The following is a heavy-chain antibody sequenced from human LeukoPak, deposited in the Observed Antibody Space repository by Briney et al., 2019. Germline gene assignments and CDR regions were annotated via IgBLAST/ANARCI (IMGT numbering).Heavy chain of an antibody. CDR1: GAHIGSFY. CDR2: AHSSGSR. J-gene: IGHJ4*02. D-gene: IGHD3-10*01. CDR3: AREAVDYGSGSLDY. Sequence: SETLSLICTVSGAHIGSFYWSWIRQPAGKGLEWIGRAHSSGSRNYIPSIKSRVTMSVDTSKNQLSLKLNTVTAADTAMYYCAREAVDYGSGSLDYWGQGILVTVSS. V-gene: IGHV4-4*07.